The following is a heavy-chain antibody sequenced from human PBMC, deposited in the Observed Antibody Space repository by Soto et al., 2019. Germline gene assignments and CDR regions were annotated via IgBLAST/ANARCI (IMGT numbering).Heavy chain of an antibody. CDR2: IDDSGRT. Sequence: SETLSLTCAVSSGTVSVKSHYWAWIRQPPGKGLEWIGAIDDSGRTYYNPSLKSRVTISVDTSKNQFSLKLSSVTAADTAVYYCARARFLEWLLDNYYYYGMDVWGQGTTVTVSS. D-gene: IGHD3-3*01. J-gene: IGHJ6*02. V-gene: IGHV4-39*07. CDR1: SGTVSVKSHY. CDR3: ARARFLEWLLDNYYYYGMDV.